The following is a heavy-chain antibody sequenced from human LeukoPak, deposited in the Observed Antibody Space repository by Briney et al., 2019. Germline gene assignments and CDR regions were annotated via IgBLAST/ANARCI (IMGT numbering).Heavy chain of an antibody. J-gene: IGHJ4*02. CDR1: GFTFSDYC. V-gene: IGHV3-11*01. D-gene: IGHD3-22*01. CDR3: ARDYDSSSFDY. Sequence: GGSLRLSCAASGFTFSDYCMNYIRQAPGKGLEWVSYISSTGNTINYADSVKGRFTISRDNAKNSLYLQMNSLRAEDTAVYYCARDYDSSSFDYWGQGTLVTVSS. CDR2: ISSTGNTI.